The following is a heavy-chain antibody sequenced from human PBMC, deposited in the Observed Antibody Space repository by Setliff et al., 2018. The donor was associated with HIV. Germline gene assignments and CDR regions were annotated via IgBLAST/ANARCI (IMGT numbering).Heavy chain of an antibody. CDR2: IDEHGNKK. CDR1: GFDFSGFW. D-gene: IGHD2-8*01. J-gene: IGHJ5*02. V-gene: IGHV3-7*03. Sequence: GGSLRLSCAASGFDFSGFWMSWARQAPGKGLEWVANIDEHGNKKYYVDSLKGRFTISGDSAKNSLYLQMNTLRAEDTAVYYCAALSLRTNTVYGIISTRFDPWGQGTLVTV. CDR3: AALSLRTNTVYGIISTRFDP.